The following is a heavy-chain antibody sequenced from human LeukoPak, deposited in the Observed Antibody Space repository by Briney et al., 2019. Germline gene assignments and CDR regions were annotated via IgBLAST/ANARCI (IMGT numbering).Heavy chain of an antibody. CDR2: IKSNNDGGTT. CDR3: TPVMVEDRGF. D-gene: IGHD2-21*01. V-gene: IGHV3-15*01. Sequence: GGSLRLSCAASGFIFNKAWMNWVRPATGKGPEWVGRIKSNNDGGTTDYASPVEGRFIISRDDSKNTIYLQMNRLIIDDTAIYYCTPVMVEDRGFWGQGTLVTLSS. CDR1: GFIFNKAW. J-gene: IGHJ4*02.